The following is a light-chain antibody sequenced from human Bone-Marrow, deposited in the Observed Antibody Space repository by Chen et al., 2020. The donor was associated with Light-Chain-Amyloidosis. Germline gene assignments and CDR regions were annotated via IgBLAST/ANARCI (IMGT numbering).Light chain of an antibody. CDR3: SSYTITNTLV. CDR1: SSDVGGDNH. V-gene: IGLV2-14*01. Sequence: QSALTQPASARGYPGQSITISCTGTSSDVGGDNHVSWYQQHPDKAPKLMIYEVTNRPSWVPDRFSGSKSDNTASLTISGLQTEDEADYFCSSYTITNTLVFGSGTRVTVL. J-gene: IGLJ1*01. CDR2: EVT.